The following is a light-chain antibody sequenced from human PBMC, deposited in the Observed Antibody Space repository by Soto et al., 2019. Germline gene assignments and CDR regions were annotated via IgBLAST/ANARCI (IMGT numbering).Light chain of an antibody. V-gene: IGLV1-44*01. CDR3: ASWDNSRNVV. Sequence: QSVLTQSPSASGTPGQRVVISCSGSTSNIGSNTVSWYQQFPGTAPKLLIYSDDQRPSWVPGRFSASKSGASASLAISGLQSEDEALYYCASWDNSRNVVFGGGTKLTVL. CDR2: SDD. J-gene: IGLJ2*01. CDR1: TSNIGSNT.